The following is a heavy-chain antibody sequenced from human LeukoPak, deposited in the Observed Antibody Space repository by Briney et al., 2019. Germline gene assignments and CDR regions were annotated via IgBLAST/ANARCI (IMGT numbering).Heavy chain of an antibody. CDR1: GFTFSSYA. Sequence: GGSLRLSCAASGFTFSSYAMYWVRQAPGKGLMYISRNNGDGSTTNYADVVKGRFTMSRDNAKNTLYLQMNSLRVEDTAVYYCARDPRNVGLAPWGQGTLVTVSS. J-gene: IGHJ5*02. CDR2: NNGDGSTT. V-gene: IGHV3-74*01. CDR3: ARDPRNVGLAP. D-gene: IGHD2-15*01.